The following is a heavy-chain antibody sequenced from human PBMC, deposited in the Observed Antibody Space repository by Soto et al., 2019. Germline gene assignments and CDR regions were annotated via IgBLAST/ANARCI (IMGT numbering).Heavy chain of an antibody. Sequence: EVQLVESGGGLVQPGGSLRLSCAASGFTFSSYVINWLRQAPGKGLEWVSYISISSSTRYYADSVRGRFTISRDNAKNSLYLQMNSLRDADTAVYYCARGGGFFAYWGQGTRVTVSS. V-gene: IGHV3-48*02. CDR3: ARGGGFFAY. CDR1: GFTFSSYV. CDR2: ISISSSTR. D-gene: IGHD3-10*01. J-gene: IGHJ4*02.